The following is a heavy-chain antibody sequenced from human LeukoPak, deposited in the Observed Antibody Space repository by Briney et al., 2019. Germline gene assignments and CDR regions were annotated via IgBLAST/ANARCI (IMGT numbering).Heavy chain of an antibody. CDR1: GFTFSSYS. V-gene: IGHV3-21*01. D-gene: IGHD1-26*01. CDR3: ARESSGSYYGDY. CDR2: ISSSSSYI. Sequence: GGSLRLSCAASGFTFSSYSMNWVRQAPGKGLEWVSSISSSSSYIYYADSVKGRFTISRDNAKNSLYLQMNSLRAEDTAGYYCARESSGSYYGDYWGQGTLVTVSS. J-gene: IGHJ4*02.